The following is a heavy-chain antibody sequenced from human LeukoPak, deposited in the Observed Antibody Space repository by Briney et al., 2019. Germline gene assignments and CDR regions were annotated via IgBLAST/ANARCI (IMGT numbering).Heavy chain of an antibody. D-gene: IGHD6-19*01. V-gene: IGHV3-21*01. Sequence: GGSLRLSCAASGFTFSSYSMNWVRQAPGKGLEWVSSISSSSSYIYYADSVKGRFTISRDNAKNSLYLQMNSLRAEDTAVYYCASLAVAAPDAFDIWGRGTMVTVSS. J-gene: IGHJ3*02. CDR2: ISSSSSYI. CDR3: ASLAVAAPDAFDI. CDR1: GFTFSSYS.